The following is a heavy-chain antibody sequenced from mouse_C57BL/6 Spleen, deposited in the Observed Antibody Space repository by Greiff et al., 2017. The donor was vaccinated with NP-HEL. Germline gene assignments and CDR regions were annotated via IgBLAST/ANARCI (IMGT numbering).Heavy chain of an antibody. CDR2: VNPNNGGT. D-gene: IGHD2-5*01. Sequence: EVQLQQSGPELVKPGASVKIPCKASGYTFTDYNMDWVKQSHGKSLEWIGDVNPNNGGTIYNQKFKGKATLTVDKSSSTAYMELRSLTSEDTAVYYCARFERYSKGYFDYWGQGTTLTVSS. J-gene: IGHJ2*01. CDR1: GYTFTDYN. V-gene: IGHV1-18*01. CDR3: ARFERYSKGYFDY.